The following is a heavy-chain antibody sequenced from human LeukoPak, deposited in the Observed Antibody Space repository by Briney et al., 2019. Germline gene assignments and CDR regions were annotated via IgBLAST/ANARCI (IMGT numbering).Heavy chain of an antibody. CDR2: ISSSGSAI. Sequence: GGSLRLSCAASGFTFSDYYMSWIRQAPGKGLEWVSYISSSGSAIYYADSVKGRFTISRGNAKNSLYLQMNSLRAEDTAVYYCARDPRPYSSSWPYYFDYWGQGTLVTVSS. CDR3: ARDPRPYSSSWPYYFDY. D-gene: IGHD6-13*01. V-gene: IGHV3-11*04. CDR1: GFTFSDYY. J-gene: IGHJ4*02.